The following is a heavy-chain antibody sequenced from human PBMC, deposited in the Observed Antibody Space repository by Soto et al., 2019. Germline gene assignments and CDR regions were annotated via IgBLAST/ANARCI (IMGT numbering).Heavy chain of an antibody. Sequence: GGSLRLSCAASGFTYTNAWMNWVRQAPGKGLEWVGRIKSRDAGGTTDYAAPVKGRFTISGDDSKNTVYLQMNGLKIEDTGVYFCTTRLITSLSYAEFWGQGTLVTVSS. CDR2: IKSRDAGGTT. D-gene: IGHD4-17*01. J-gene: IGHJ4*02. CDR3: TTRLITSLSYAEF. CDR1: GFTYTNAW. V-gene: IGHV3-15*07.